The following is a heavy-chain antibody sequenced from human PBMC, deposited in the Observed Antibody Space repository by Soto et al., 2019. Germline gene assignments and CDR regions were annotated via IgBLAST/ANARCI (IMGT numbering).Heavy chain of an antibody. CDR2: ISAYNGNT. D-gene: IGHD4-17*01. CDR1: GYTFTSYG. J-gene: IGHJ4*02. Sequence: VASVKVSCKASGYTFTSYGISWVRQAPGQGLEWMGWISAYNGNTNYAQKLQGRVTMTTDTSTSTAYMELRSLRSDDTAVYYCARDPRHAGIRWPFDEWGQGTLVTVSS. CDR3: ARDPRHAGIRWPFDE. V-gene: IGHV1-18*01.